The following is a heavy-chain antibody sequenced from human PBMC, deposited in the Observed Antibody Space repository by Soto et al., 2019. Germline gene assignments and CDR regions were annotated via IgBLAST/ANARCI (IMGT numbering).Heavy chain of an antibody. J-gene: IGHJ5*02. CDR2: INPHGGST. CDR1: GDTFTSYY. D-gene: IGHD3-3*01. V-gene: IGHV1-46*01. Sequence: WASVKVSCKAPGDTFTSYYLNWVRQAPGQGLEWMGVINPHGGSTKYAQKFQGRVTMTRDTSRSTVYMELRSLRPDDTAIYYCARSSGGNFGIIIEGSNWFDPWGQGTLVTVSS. CDR3: ARSSGGNFGIIIEGSNWFDP.